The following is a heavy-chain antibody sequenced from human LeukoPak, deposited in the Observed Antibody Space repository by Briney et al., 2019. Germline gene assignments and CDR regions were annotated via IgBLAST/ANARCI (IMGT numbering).Heavy chain of an antibody. J-gene: IGHJ5*02. CDR1: GFIFSTHS. Sequence: GGSLRLSCAASGFIFSTHSMNWVRQAPGKGLEWVSSISTTSTYIYYADSMKGRFTISRDNAKNSLYLQMNSLRAEDTAVYYCARDNDYYYGSGTYYPAYNWFDPWGQGTLVTVSS. D-gene: IGHD3-10*01. V-gene: IGHV3-21*01. CDR3: ARDNDYYYGSGTYYPAYNWFDP. CDR2: ISTTSTYI.